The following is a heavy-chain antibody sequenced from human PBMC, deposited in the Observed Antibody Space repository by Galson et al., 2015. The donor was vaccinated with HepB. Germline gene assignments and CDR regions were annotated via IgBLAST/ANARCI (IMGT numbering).Heavy chain of an antibody. V-gene: IGHV2-26*01. CDR1: GFSLSNARMG. D-gene: IGHD3-22*01. CDR3: ARSNVKYYYDSRGYSTPPPDYYYYGMNV. Sequence: PALVKPTQTLTLTCPVSGFSLSNARMGVSWIRQPPGKALEWLAHIFSNDEKSYSTSLQSRLTISKETSKSQVVLTMTNMGPVDTATYYCARSNVKYYYDSRGYSTPPPDYYYYGMNVWGQGTTVTVSS. J-gene: IGHJ6*02. CDR2: IFSNDEK.